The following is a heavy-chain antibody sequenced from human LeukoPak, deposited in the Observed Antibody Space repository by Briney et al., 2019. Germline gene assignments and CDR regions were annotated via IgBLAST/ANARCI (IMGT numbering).Heavy chain of an antibody. D-gene: IGHD1-26*01. Sequence: GGSRRLSCAASGFTIDDYAMHWVQKAPSKGLKLVAGVSWNSGSIGYADSVNGRFTISRDDATHPLYLQMNSLRAEDMALYYCAKDIFRLNPQSGSSSFDYWGQGTLVTVSS. V-gene: IGHV3-9*03. CDR2: VSWNSGSI. J-gene: IGHJ4*02. CDR1: GFTIDDYA. CDR3: AKDIFRLNPQSGSSSFDY.